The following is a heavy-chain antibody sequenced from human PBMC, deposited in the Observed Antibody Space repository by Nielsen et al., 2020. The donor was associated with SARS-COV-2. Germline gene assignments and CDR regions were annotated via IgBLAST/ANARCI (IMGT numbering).Heavy chain of an antibody. CDR3: ASSSAMYYDFWSGYQYIPPRYDY. D-gene: IGHD3-3*01. V-gene: IGHV4-39*01. CDR2: IYYSGST. J-gene: IGHJ4*02. CDR1: GGSISNSSYY. Sequence: GSLRLSCTVSGGSISNSSYYWGWIRQPPGKGLEWIGSIYYSGSTYYNPSLKSRVTISVDTSKNQFSLKLSSVTAADTAVYYCASSSAMYYDFWSGYQYIPPRYDYWGQGTLVTVSS.